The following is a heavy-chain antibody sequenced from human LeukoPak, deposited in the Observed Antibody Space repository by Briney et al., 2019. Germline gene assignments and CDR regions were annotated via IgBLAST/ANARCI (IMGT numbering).Heavy chain of an antibody. CDR2: ITDIGSI. V-gene: IGHV4-59*08. J-gene: IGHJ4*02. Sequence: SETLSLTCTVSGGSISSYYWSWIRQPPGKGLEWIAYITDIGSINYNPSLKSRVTISLDTSKNQFSLKLSSVTAADTAVYYCAGHHPRNTVDFWGQGTLVTVSS. CDR1: GGSISSYY. D-gene: IGHD2/OR15-2a*01. CDR3: AGHHPRNTVDF.